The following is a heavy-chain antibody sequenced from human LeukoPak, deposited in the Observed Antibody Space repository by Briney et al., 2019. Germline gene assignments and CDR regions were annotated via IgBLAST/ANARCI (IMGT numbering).Heavy chain of an antibody. CDR1: GFTFSSYG. J-gene: IGHJ4*02. D-gene: IGHD6-19*01. CDR2: ISYDGSNK. CDR3: ARVLDSSGWWTFGY. Sequence: GGSLRLSCAASGFTFSSYGMHWVRQAPGKGLEWVAVISYDGSNKYYADSVKGRFTISRDNSKNTLYLQMNSLRAEDTAVYYCARVLDSSGWWTFGYWGQGTLVTVSS. V-gene: IGHV3-30*19.